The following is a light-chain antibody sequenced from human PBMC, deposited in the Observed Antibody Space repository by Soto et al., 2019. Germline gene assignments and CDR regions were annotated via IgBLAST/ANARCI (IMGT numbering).Light chain of an antibody. J-gene: IGKJ4*01. V-gene: IGKV3-15*01. CDR2: GAS. CDR3: KQYSKWPPL. Sequence: EIVMTQSPATLSVSPGERATLSCRASQSVSSNLAWYQQKPGQAPRLLIYGASTRATGIPARFSGSGSGTEFTLTISSLQSEDSAVYYCKQYSKWPPLFGGGTKVEIK. CDR1: QSVSSN.